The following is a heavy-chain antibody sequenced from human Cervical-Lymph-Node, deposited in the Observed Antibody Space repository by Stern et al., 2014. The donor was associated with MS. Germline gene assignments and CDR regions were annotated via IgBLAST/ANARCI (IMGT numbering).Heavy chain of an antibody. CDR2: IFPVFGTP. V-gene: IGHV1-69*01. CDR1: GGTFSKFP. D-gene: IGHD6-13*01. CDR3: ALSSETSDRWYSLGYDL. Sequence: EQLEESLAEGTNPGSSVKVSCKASGGTFSKFPSSWVRQAPGQVLEWMGGIFPVFGTPTYAQEFRGRVTITADVSTSTVYMELSSLRSDDTAVYYCALSSETSDRWYSLGYDLWGQGTLVTVSS. J-gene: IGHJ5*02.